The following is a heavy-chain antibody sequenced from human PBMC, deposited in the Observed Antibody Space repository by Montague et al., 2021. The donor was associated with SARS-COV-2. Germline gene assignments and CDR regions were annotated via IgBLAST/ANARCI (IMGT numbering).Heavy chain of an antibody. CDR1: GTSFSGYY. CDR3: ARLRDGVVPSPILGVGPYYSYYYMDV. D-gene: IGHD3-10*01. CDR2: INHGGST. Sequence: SETLSLTCAVHGTSFSGYYWNWIRQPPGKGLEWIGEINHGGSTKYSPSLKSRLPISADTSKNQFSLKLTSVAAADTAVYYCARLRDGVVPSPILGVGPYYSYYYMDVWGRGTTVTVS. V-gene: IGHV4-34*01. J-gene: IGHJ6*03.